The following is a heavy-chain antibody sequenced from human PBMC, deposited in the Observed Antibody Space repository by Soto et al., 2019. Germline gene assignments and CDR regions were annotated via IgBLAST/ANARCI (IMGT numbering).Heavy chain of an antibody. V-gene: IGHV4-59*01. Sequence: LSLTCTVSGGSMSSYYWSWIRQPPGKGLEWIGYIYYSGSTNYNPSLKSRVTISVDTSKNQFSLKLSSVTAADTAVYYCAGANWDRGTFDPWGQGTLVTVSS. CDR2: IYYSGST. J-gene: IGHJ5*02. CDR1: GGSMSSYY. D-gene: IGHD7-27*01. CDR3: AGANWDRGTFDP.